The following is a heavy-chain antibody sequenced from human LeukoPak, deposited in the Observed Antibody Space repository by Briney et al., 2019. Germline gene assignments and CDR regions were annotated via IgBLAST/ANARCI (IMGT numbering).Heavy chain of an antibody. J-gene: IGHJ4*02. V-gene: IGHV3-66*01. CDR2: IYSGGST. CDR3: ARDLPDGYNFYFDY. CDR1: GFTFSSNY. Sequence: GGSLRLSCAASGFTFSSNYMSWVRQAPGKGLEWVSVIYSGGSTYYADSVKGRFTISRDNSKNTLYLQMNSLRAEDTAVYYCARDLPDGYNFYFDYWGQGTLVTVSS. D-gene: IGHD5-24*01.